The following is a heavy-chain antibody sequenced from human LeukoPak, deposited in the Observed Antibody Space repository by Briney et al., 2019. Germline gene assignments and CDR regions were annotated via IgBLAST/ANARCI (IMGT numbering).Heavy chain of an antibody. V-gene: IGHV1-18*01. CDR2: ISAYNGNT. CDR3: ATDDIAVAGTDFDY. Sequence: ASVKVSCKASGYTFTSYGISWVRQAPGQGLEWMGWISAYNGNTNYAHHLQGRVTMTTDTSTSTAYMELRSLISDDTAVYFCATDDIAVAGTDFDYWGQGTLVTASS. D-gene: IGHD6-19*01. CDR1: GYTFTSYG. J-gene: IGHJ4*02.